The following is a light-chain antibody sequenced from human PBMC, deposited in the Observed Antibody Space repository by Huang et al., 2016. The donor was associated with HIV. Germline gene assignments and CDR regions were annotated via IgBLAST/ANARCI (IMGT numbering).Light chain of an antibody. V-gene: IGKV1-39*01. CDR3: QQSYSALSS. CDR2: SAS. J-gene: IGKJ5*01. Sequence: IQMTQSPTSLSASVGDSVSIVCRASQSISTYLNWYQQKPGKAPKLLISSASTLHSGVPSRFSGIGSGTEFNLTIRGLQLDDFATYYCQQSYSALSSFGPGTRL. CDR1: QSISTY.